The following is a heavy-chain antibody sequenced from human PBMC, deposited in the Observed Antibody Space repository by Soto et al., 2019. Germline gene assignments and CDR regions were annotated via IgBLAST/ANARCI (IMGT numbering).Heavy chain of an antibody. J-gene: IGHJ4*01. Sequence: ASVKVSCKASGYTFTNYGISWVRQAPGQGLEWVGWISAYNGKTNYAQKVQGRVTMTTDTSTSTAYMELRSLRSDDTAVYYCARWGDPYYYASSGYPYYFDYWGQ. CDR1: GYTFTNYG. CDR2: ISAYNGKT. D-gene: IGHD3-22*01. CDR3: ARWGDPYYYASSGYPYYFDY. V-gene: IGHV1-18*01.